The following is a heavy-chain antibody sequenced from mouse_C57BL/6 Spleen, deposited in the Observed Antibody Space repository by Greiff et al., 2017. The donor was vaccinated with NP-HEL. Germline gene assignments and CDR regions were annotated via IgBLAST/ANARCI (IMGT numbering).Heavy chain of an antibody. CDR1: GFTFSSYA. CDR3: TRDDSNSKAY. CDR2: ICSGGGYI. V-gene: IGHV5-9-1*02. J-gene: IGHJ3*01. D-gene: IGHD2-5*01. Sequence: EVQLQESGAGLVKPGGSLKLSCTASGFTFSSYAMSWVRQTPEKRLEWVGYICSGGGYIYYADTVKGRFTFSRDNASNTLYLQLSSLTSEDSAIYYCTRDDSNSKAYWGQGTLVTVSS.